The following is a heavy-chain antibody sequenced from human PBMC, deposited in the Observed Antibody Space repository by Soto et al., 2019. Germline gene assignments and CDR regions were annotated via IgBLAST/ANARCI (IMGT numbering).Heavy chain of an antibody. CDR1: GFTFSSYS. D-gene: IGHD2-15*01. J-gene: IGHJ6*03. V-gene: IGHV3-21*01. CDR3: ARDYSFREGADYYYYYMDV. Sequence: EVQLVESGGGLVKPGGSLRLSCAASGFTFSSYSMNWVRQAPGKGLEWVSSISSSSSYIYYEDSVKGSFTISRDNAKNSLYLQMNSQRAEDTAVYYCARDYSFREGADYYYYYMDVWGKGTTVTVSS. CDR2: ISSSSSYI.